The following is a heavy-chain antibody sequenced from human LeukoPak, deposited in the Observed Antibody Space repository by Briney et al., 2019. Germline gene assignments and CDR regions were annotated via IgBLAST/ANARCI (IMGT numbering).Heavy chain of an antibody. J-gene: IGHJ4*02. CDR3: ARDYYGSGSYYNPTDY. D-gene: IGHD3-10*01. CDR2: ISAYNGNT. V-gene: IGHV1-18*01. CDR1: GYTSTSYG. Sequence: ASVKVSCKASGYTSTSYGISWVRQAPGQGLEWMGWISAYNGNTNYAQKLQGRVTMTTDTSTSTAYMELRSLRSDDTAVYYCARDYYGSGSYYNPTDYWGQGTLVTVSS.